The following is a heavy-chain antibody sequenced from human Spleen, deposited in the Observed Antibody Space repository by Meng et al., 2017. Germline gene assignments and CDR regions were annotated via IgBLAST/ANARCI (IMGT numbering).Heavy chain of an antibody. D-gene: IGHD2-21*02. Sequence: GGSLRLSCAASGFTFDDYAMHWVRQAPGKGLEWVSGISWNSGSIGYADSVKGRFTISRDNARNSLYLQMNSLRAEDTAVYYCARSISGADAAWGQGTLVTVSS. CDR3: ARSISGADAA. J-gene: IGHJ5*02. V-gene: IGHV3-9*01. CDR1: GFTFDDYA. CDR2: ISWNSGSI.